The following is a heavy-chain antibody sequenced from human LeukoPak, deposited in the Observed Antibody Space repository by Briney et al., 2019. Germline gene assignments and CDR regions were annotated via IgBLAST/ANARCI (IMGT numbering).Heavy chain of an antibody. Sequence: PGGSLRLSCAASGFTFSSYAMSWVRQAPGKGLEWVSAISGSGGSTYYADSVKGRFTISRDNAKNSLYLQMNSLRAEDTAVYYCASGRDYFNWFDPWGQGTLVTVSS. CDR3: ASGRDYFNWFDP. J-gene: IGHJ5*02. V-gene: IGHV3-23*01. D-gene: IGHD2/OR15-2a*01. CDR2: ISGSGGST. CDR1: GFTFSSYA.